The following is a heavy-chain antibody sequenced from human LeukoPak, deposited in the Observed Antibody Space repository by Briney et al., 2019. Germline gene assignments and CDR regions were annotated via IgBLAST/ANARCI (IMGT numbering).Heavy chain of an antibody. D-gene: IGHD3-10*01. CDR1: GYSFTSYW. J-gene: IGHJ4*02. CDR2: IYPGDSDT. Sequence: GESLKVSCKGSGYSFTSYWIGWVRQMPGKGLEWMGIIYPGDSDTRYSPSFQGQVTISADKSISTAYLQWSSLKASDTAMYYCARLRGSGSSPPLFDYWGQGTLVTVSS. V-gene: IGHV5-51*01. CDR3: ARLRGSGSSPPLFDY.